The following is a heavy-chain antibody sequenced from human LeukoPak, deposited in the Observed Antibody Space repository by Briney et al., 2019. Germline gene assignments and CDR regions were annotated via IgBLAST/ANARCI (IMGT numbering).Heavy chain of an antibody. CDR3: AKAGIVATMNADWFDP. J-gene: IGHJ5*02. Sequence: ASVEVSCKASGYTFTSYEINWVRQATGQGLEWMGWMNPKSGNTAYAQKFQGRVTMTRDTSISTAYMELSSLRSEDTAVYYCAKAGIVATMNADWFDPWGQGTLVIVSS. CDR1: GYTFTSYE. V-gene: IGHV1-8*01. D-gene: IGHD5-12*01. CDR2: MNPKSGNT.